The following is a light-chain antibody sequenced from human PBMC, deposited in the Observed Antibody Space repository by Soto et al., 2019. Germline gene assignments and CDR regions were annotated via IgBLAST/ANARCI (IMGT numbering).Light chain of an antibody. J-gene: IGKJ5*01. CDR1: QSVTSY. CDR2: AAS. CDR3: QQSYSAPPS. Sequence: DIQMTQSPSSLSASVGDRVTITCRASQSVTSYLNWYQQKPGTAPKLLIYAASSLQSGVPSRFSGSGSGTDFTLTISSLQPEDFATYYCQQSYSAPPSFGQGTRLDMK. V-gene: IGKV1-39*01.